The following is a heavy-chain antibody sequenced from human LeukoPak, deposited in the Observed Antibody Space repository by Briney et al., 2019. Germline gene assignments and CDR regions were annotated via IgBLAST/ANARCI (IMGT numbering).Heavy chain of an antibody. CDR2: ISGSGGST. Sequence: GESLRLSCAASGFTFSSYAMSRVRQAPGKGQEWVSAISGSGGSTYYADSVKGRFTISRDNSRSTLYLQMNSLRAEDTAVYYCAKGYCSSTSCGYFDYWGQGTLVTVSS. V-gene: IGHV3-23*01. D-gene: IGHD2-2*01. J-gene: IGHJ4*02. CDR3: AKGYCSSTSCGYFDY. CDR1: GFTFSSYA.